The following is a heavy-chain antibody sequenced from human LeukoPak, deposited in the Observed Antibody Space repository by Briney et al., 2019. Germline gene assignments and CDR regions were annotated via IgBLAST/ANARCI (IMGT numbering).Heavy chain of an antibody. CDR3: ARHDGPYYYGSGSPDY. J-gene: IGHJ4*02. CDR1: GYSFTSYW. V-gene: IGHV5-51*01. D-gene: IGHD3-10*01. Sequence: GESLKISCKGSGYSFTSYWIGWVRQMPGKGLEWMGIIYPGDSDTGYSPSFQGQVTISADKSISTAYLQWSSLKASDTAMYHCARHDGPYYYGSGSPDYWGQGTLVTVSS. CDR2: IYPGDSDT.